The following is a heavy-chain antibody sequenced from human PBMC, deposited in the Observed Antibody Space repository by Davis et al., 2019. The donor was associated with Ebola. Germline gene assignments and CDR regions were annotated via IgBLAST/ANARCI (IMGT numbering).Heavy chain of an antibody. CDR2: IIPIFGTA. CDR3: ARVRTGYYFDSSDSPSWFDP. Sequence: SVKVSCKASGGTFSSYAISWVRQAPGQGLEWMGEIIPIFGTANYAQKFQGRVTITADESTRTSYMELSSLRSEDTAVYYCARVRTGYYFDSSDSPSWFDPWGQGTLVTVSS. V-gene: IGHV1-69*13. CDR1: GGTFSSYA. D-gene: IGHD3-22*01. J-gene: IGHJ5*02.